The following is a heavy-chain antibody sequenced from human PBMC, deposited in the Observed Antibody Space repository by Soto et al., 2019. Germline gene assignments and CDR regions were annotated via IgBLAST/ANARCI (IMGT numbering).Heavy chain of an antibody. J-gene: IGHJ6*02. CDR1: GGSISSYY. CDR3: ARHDAAGAGSGYSSGWSYYYYYGMDV. D-gene: IGHD6-19*01. V-gene: IGHV4-59*08. CDR2: IYYSGST. Sequence: SETLSLTCTVSGGSISSYYWSWIRQPPGKGLEWIGYIYYSGSTNYNPSLKSRVTISVDTSKNQFSLKLSSVTAADTAVYYCARHDAAGAGSGYSSGWSYYYYYGMDVWGQGTTVTVSS.